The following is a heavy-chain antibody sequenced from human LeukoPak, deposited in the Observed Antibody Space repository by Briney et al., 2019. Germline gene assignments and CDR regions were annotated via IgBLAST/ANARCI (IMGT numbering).Heavy chain of an antibody. Sequence: ASVKVSCKASGYTFTSYDISWVRQAPGQGLEWMGWISTYNGNTNYAQKLQGRVTMTTDTSTSTAYMELSSLRSEDTAVYYCARILSSSWYEYFHHWGQGTLVTVSS. CDR3: ARILSSSWYEYFHH. V-gene: IGHV1-18*01. D-gene: IGHD6-19*01. CDR1: GYTFTSYD. J-gene: IGHJ1*01. CDR2: ISTYNGNT.